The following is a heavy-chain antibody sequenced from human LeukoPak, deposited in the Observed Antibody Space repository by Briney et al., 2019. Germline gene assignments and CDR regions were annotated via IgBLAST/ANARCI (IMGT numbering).Heavy chain of an antibody. CDR3: ARGKSYNWNDYDY. V-gene: IGHV3-7*01. Sequence: GGSLRLSCAASGFTFSLYWMSWVRQAPGKGLEWVANINQGGSEKHYVDSVKGRFTISRDNAKNSLDLQMSSLRAEDTAVYYCARGKSYNWNDYDYWGQGTLVTVSS. CDR1: GFTFSLYW. CDR2: INQGGSEK. D-gene: IGHD1-1*01. J-gene: IGHJ4*02.